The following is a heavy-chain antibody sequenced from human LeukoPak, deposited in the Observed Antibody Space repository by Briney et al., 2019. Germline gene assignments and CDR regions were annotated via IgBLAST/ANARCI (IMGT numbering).Heavy chain of an antibody. CDR2: IYYSGST. V-gene: IGHV4-39*01. CDR1: GGSISSNNYY. D-gene: IGHD1-1*01. J-gene: IGHJ4*02. CDR3: ARRTNWYYFDY. Sequence: SETLSLTCTVSGGSISSNNYYWGWIRQPPGKGLEWIGTIYYSGSTYYNPSLKSRVTISVDTSKNQFSLKLSSVTAADTAVYFCARRTNWYYFDYWGQGTLVTVSS.